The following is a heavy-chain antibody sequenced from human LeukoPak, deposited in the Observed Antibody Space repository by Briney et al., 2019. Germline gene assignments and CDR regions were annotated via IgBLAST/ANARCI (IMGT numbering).Heavy chain of an antibody. Sequence: AGGSLRLSCAASGFTFSSYAMSWVRQAPGKGLEWVSTISGSGSSTYYADSVKGRFTISRDNSKKTLYLQMNSLRAEDTAVYYCAKDHLVGLAATPSAFDYWGQGTLVTVSS. CDR1: GFTFSSYA. CDR2: ISGSGSST. D-gene: IGHD2-15*01. CDR3: AKDHLVGLAATPSAFDY. J-gene: IGHJ4*02. V-gene: IGHV3-23*01.